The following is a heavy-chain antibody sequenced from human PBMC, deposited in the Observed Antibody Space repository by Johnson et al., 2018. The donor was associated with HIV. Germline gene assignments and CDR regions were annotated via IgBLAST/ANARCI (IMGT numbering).Heavy chain of an antibody. Sequence: QVQLVESGGGVVWPGGSLRLSCAASGFTFSSYAMHWVRQAPGKGLEWVAVISYDGSNKYYADSVKGRFTISRDNSKNTLYLQMNSLRAEDTAVYYCARAHDAFDIWGQGTMVTVSS. V-gene: IGHV3-30*04. CDR1: GFTFSSYA. CDR2: ISYDGSNK. J-gene: IGHJ3*02. CDR3: ARAHDAFDI.